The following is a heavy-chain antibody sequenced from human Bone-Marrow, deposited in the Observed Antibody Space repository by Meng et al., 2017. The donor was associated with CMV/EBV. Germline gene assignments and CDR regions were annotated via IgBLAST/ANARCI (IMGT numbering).Heavy chain of an antibody. CDR3: ARGYCSSTSCYVSGGSWFDP. D-gene: IGHD2-2*01. V-gene: IGHV1-18*01. CDR1: TSYG. J-gene: IGHJ5*02. Sequence: TSYGSSGVRQAPGQGLEWMGWISAYNGNTNYEQKLQGRVTMTTDTSTSTAYMELRSLRSDDTAVYYCARGYCSSTSCYVSGGSWFDPWGQGTLVTVSS. CDR2: ISAYNGNT.